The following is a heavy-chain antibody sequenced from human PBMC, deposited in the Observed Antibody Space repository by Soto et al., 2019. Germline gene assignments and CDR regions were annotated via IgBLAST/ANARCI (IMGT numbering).Heavy chain of an antibody. J-gene: IGHJ4*02. CDR3: ARDEPALDY. Sequence: GGSLRLSCAASGFTYTRYSMNWVRKAPGKGLEWVSSISSTTNYIYYGDSMKGRFTISRDNAKNSLYLQMNSLRAEDTAVYYCARDEPALDYWGQGTLVTVSS. CDR2: ISSTTNYI. V-gene: IGHV3-21*01. CDR1: GFTYTRYS.